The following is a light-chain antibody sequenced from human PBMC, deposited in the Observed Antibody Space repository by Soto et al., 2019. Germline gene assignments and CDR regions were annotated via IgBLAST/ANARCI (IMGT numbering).Light chain of an antibody. Sequence: QYALTQPPSASGSPGQSVTISCTGSKSDIGIYDFVSWYQHHPGKAPRLIIYEVVQRPSGVPDRFSGSKYGNTASLTVSGLQAADEADYFCKSYAGSNTYVFGTGTKLTVL. CDR3: KSYAGSNTYV. J-gene: IGLJ1*01. CDR1: KSDIGIYDF. CDR2: EVV. V-gene: IGLV2-8*01.